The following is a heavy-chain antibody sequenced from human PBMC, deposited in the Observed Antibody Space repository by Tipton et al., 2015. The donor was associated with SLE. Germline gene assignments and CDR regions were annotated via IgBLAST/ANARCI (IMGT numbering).Heavy chain of an antibody. J-gene: IGHJ4*02. CDR3: ARGKNYFDY. Sequence: SLRLSCAASGFAFSSSWMNWVRQAPGKGLEWVANIKEDGSEKHYVDSVKDRLTISRDNAKKSLYLQMSSLRAEDTAVYYCARGKNYFDYWGQGALVTVSS. CDR2: IKEDGSEK. CDR1: GFAFSSSW. V-gene: IGHV3-7*01.